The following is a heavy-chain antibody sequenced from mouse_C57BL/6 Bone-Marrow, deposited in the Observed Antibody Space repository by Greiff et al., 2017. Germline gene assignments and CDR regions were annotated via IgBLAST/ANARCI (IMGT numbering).Heavy chain of an antibody. D-gene: IGHD4-1*01. CDR2: ISNGGGST. J-gene: IGHJ3*01. V-gene: IGHV5-12*01. CDR1: GFTFSDYY. Sequence: EVNVVESGGGLVQPGGSLKLSCAASGFTFSDYYMYWVRQTPEPRLEWVAYISNGGGSTYYPDTVKGRFTISRDNAKNTLYLQMSRLKSEDTAMYDCARHDLGAWFAYWGQGTLVTVSA. CDR3: ARHDLGAWFAY.